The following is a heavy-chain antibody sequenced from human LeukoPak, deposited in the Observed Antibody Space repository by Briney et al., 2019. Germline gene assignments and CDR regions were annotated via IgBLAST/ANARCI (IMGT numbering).Heavy chain of an antibody. V-gene: IGHV3-23*01. CDR3: AKATGNLGN. J-gene: IGHJ4*02. D-gene: IGHD1-1*01. CDR1: GFMFSKYA. CDR2: ISGSGFST. Sequence: GGSLRLSCEASGFMFSKYAMSWVRQTPGKGLEWVSAISGSGFSTFYADSVKGRFTISRDNSKNTLYVQMNSLTAEDTAIYYCAKATGNLGNWGQGTLVTVSS.